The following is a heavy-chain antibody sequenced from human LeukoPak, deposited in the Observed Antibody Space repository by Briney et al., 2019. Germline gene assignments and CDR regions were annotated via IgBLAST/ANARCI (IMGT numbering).Heavy chain of an antibody. Sequence: GGSLRLSCAASGFTFSSYWMSWVRQAPGKGLEWVANIKQDGSEKYYVDSVKGRFTISRDNAKNPLYLQMNSLRAEDTAVYYCVRVVGYCSSTSCYTVDYWGQGTLVTVSS. CDR2: IKQDGSEK. V-gene: IGHV3-7*01. J-gene: IGHJ4*02. CDR1: GFTFSSYW. D-gene: IGHD2-2*02. CDR3: VRVVGYCSSTSCYTVDY.